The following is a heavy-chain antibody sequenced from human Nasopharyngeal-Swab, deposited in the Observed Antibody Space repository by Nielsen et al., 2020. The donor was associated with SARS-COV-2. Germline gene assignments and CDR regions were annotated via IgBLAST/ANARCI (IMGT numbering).Heavy chain of an antibody. CDR3: AREMATIPVDFRAFDI. CDR2: IYYSGST. CDR1: GGSISSYY. Sequence: SETLSLTCTVSGGSISSYYWSWIRQPPGKGLEWIGYIYYSGSTNYNPSLKSRVTISVDTSKNQFSLKLSSVTAADTAVYYCAREMATIPVDFRAFDIWGQGTVVTVSS. J-gene: IGHJ3*02. V-gene: IGHV4-59*01. D-gene: IGHD5-24*01.